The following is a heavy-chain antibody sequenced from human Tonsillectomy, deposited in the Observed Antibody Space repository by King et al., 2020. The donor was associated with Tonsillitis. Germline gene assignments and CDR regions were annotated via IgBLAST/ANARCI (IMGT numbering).Heavy chain of an antibody. J-gene: IGHJ6*03. CDR1: GFTFSNFE. V-gene: IGHV3-48*03. CDR3: ARGTPSRYGXYYMDV. Sequence: QLVQSGGGLVQPGGSLRLSCAASGFTFSNFEMNWVRQAPGKGLEWVSYISISGSTINYADSVKGRFTISRDNANNSVYLQMNSLRAEDTAIYYCARGTPSRYGXYYMDVWGKGTTVTVX. CDR2: ISISGSTI. D-gene: IGHD5-18*01.